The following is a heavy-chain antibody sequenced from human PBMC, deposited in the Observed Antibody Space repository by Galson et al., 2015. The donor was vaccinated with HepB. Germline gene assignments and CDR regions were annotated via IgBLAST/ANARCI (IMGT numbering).Heavy chain of an antibody. J-gene: IGHJ4*02. CDR1: GYTFTSYA. CDR2: INAGNGNT. V-gene: IGHV1-3*01. CDR3: ARVGGIRPRGSYYMDFDY. D-gene: IGHD1-26*01. Sequence: SVKVSCKASGYTFTSYAMHWVRQAPGQRLEWMGWINAGNGNTKYSQKFQGRVTITRDTSASTAYMELSSLRSEDTAVYDCARVGGIRPRGSYYMDFDYWGQGTLVTVSS.